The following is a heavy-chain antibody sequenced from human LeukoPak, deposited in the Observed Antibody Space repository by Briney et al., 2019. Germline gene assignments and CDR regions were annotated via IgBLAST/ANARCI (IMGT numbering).Heavy chain of an antibody. CDR3: ARDPYPTGIAAAPLPQH. V-gene: IGHV3-30-3*01. CDR1: GFTFSSYA. Sequence: PGGSLRLSCAASGFTFSSYAMHWVRQAPGKGLEWVAVISYDGSNKYYADSVKGRFTISRDNSKNTLYLQMNSLRAEDTAVYYCARDPYPTGIAAAPLPQHWGQGTLVTVSS. CDR2: ISYDGSNK. D-gene: IGHD6-13*01. J-gene: IGHJ1*01.